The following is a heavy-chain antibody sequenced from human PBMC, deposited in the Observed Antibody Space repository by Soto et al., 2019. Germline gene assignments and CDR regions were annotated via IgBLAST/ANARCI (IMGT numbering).Heavy chain of an antibody. CDR3: ARDLSPTHDYGGADDAFDI. J-gene: IGHJ3*02. Sequence: GGSLRLSCAASGFTFNTYWMQWVRQAPGKGLVWVSRINSDGSSTSYADSVKGRFTISRDNAKNTLYLQMNSLRAEDTAVYYCARDLSPTHDYGGADDAFDIWGQGTMVTVSS. CDR1: GFTFNTYW. V-gene: IGHV3-74*01. CDR2: INSDGSST. D-gene: IGHD4-17*01.